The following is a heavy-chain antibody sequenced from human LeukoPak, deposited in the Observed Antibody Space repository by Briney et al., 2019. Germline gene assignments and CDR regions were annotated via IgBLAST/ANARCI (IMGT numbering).Heavy chain of an antibody. Sequence: SDTLPPTCTGAGGSPSCSYWLWIRQPPATRLEGIGYIYYSGSTNYNPSLKSRVAISADTSKNQFSLKLSSVTAADTAVYYCARASKVDSYGYYFDYWGQGILVTVSS. V-gene: IGHV4-59*07. J-gene: IGHJ4*02. CDR2: IYYSGST. CDR3: ARASKVDSYGYYFDY. D-gene: IGHD5-18*01. CDR1: GGSPSCSY.